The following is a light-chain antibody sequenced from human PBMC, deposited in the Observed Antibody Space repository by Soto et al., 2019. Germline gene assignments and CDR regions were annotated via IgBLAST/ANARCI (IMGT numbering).Light chain of an antibody. V-gene: IGLV1-40*01. J-gene: IGLJ1*01. CDR1: SSNIGAGYD. Sequence: QSVLTQPPSVSGAPGQRVTISCTGSSSNIGAGYDVHWYQQLPGTAPKLLIYGNSNRPSGVPDRFSGSKSGTSASLAITGLQAEDEAXYYCQSYDSSLSGSYVFGTGTKLTVL. CDR3: QSYDSSLSGSYV. CDR2: GNS.